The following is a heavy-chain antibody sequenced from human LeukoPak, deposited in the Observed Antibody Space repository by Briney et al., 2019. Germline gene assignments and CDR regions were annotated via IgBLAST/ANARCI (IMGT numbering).Heavy chain of an antibody. J-gene: IGHJ4*02. CDR2: INPNSGGT. CDR3: ARGKPWWPGAEFDY. CDR1: GYTFTDYY. V-gene: IGHV1-2*02. Sequence: ASVKVSCKASGYTFTDYYMHWVRRAPGQGLEWMGWINPNSGGTNYAQKFQGRVTMTRDTSISTAYMELSRLRSDDTAVYYCARGKPWWPGAEFDYWGQGTLVTVS. D-gene: IGHD2-15*01.